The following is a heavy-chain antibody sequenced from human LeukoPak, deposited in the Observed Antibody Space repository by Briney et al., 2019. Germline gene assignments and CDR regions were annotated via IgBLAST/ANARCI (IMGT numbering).Heavy chain of an antibody. J-gene: IGHJ4*02. CDR3: AKRHPTSWYVVDY. CDR1: GFTFSAYG. D-gene: IGHD6-13*01. CDR2: ISDHEINK. Sequence: GRSLRLSCAASGFTFSAYGMDWVRQAPGKGLDWVAFISDHEINKYYADSVKGRFPISRDNSKNTLYLQMNSLRAEDTAVYYCAKRHPTSWYVVDYWGQGTLVTVSS. V-gene: IGHV3-30*18.